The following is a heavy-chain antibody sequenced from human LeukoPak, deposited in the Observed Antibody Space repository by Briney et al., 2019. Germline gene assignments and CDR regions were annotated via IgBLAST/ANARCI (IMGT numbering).Heavy chain of an antibody. J-gene: IGHJ6*02. CDR2: MKPNRGNT. D-gene: IGHD1-1*01. CDR1: GYTFTSYD. CDR3: ARGRRTYNWNDGAWYYYGMDV. V-gene: IGHV1-8*01. Sequence: ASVEGSCKASGYTFTSYDIKLVGQATGQGLEWMGWMKPNRGNTGYAQKFQGRVTMTRNTSISTAYMELSSLRSEDTAVYYCARGRRTYNWNDGAWYYYGMDVWGQGTTVTVSS.